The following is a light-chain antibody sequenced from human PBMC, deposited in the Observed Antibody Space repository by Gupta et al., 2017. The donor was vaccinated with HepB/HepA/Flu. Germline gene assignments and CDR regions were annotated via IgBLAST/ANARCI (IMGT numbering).Light chain of an antibody. CDR1: SSNIGNNY. V-gene: IGLV1-51*01. CDR2: DNN. J-gene: IGLJ2*01. Sequence: QSVLTHPPSVSPAPGHKVTISCPGSSSNIGNNYVSWYQQLPGTAPKLLIYDNNRRRSGIPERFSGSKSVTSAILSITGLQTGDEADYYCGTLDSSRSGVVFGGGTKLTVL. CDR3: GTLDSSRSGVV.